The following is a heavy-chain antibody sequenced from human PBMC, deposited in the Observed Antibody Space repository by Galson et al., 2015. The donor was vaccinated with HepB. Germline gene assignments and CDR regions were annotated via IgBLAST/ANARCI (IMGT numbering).Heavy chain of an antibody. CDR2: IYHSGST. CDR1: GGSISSSNW. V-gene: IGHV4-4*02. J-gene: IGHJ5*02. Sequence: SETLSLTCAVSGGSISSSNWWSWVRQPPGKGLEWIGEIYHSGSTNYNPSLKSRVTISVDKSKNQFSLKLSSVTAADTAVYYCARDPTQNQLYGDLFDPWGQGTLVTVSS. D-gene: IGHD4-17*01. CDR3: ARDPTQNQLYGDLFDP.